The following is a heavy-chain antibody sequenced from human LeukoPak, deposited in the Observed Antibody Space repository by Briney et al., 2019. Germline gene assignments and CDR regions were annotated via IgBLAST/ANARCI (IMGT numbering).Heavy chain of an antibody. Sequence: PGGSLRLSCAASGFTFSSYSMNWVRQAPGKGLEWVSSISSSSSYIYYADSVKGRFTISRDNAKNSLYLQMNSLRAEDTAVYYCARDLDGIRQWELGFDYWGQGTLVTVSS. CDR3: ARDLDGIRQWELGFDY. J-gene: IGHJ4*02. CDR1: GFTFSSYS. V-gene: IGHV3-21*04. D-gene: IGHD1-26*01. CDR2: ISSSSSYI.